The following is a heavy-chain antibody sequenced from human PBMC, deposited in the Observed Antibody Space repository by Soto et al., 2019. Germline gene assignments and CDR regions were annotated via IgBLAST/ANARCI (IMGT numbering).Heavy chain of an antibody. D-gene: IGHD2-15*01. CDR3: ARGRLLLRGDNWFDP. CDR1: GGSISSGGYY. J-gene: IGHJ5*02. CDR2: IYYSGST. V-gene: IGHV4-31*03. Sequence: SETLSLTCTVSGGSISSGGYYWSWIRQHPGKGLEWIGYIYYSGSTYYNPSLKSRVTISVDTSKNQFSLKLSSVTAADTAVYYCARGRLLLRGDNWFDPWGQGTLVTVSS.